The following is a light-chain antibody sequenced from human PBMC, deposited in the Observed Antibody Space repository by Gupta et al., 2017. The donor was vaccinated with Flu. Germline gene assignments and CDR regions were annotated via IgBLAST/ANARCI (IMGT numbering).Light chain of an antibody. Sequence: QSALTQPASVSGSPGRSITISWTRTIRDVGSYNLVSWDQHSPGKTPKLLLYERSKRPPGVANRFSGSKSGNTASLTISGLQAEDEADYYCCSYAGSSTVVFGGGTKLTVL. J-gene: IGLJ2*01. CDR2: ERS. CDR3: CSYAGSSTVV. CDR1: IRDVGSYNL. V-gene: IGLV2-23*01.